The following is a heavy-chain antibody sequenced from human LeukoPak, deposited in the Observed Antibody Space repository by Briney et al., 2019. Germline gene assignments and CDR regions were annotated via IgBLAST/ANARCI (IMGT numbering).Heavy chain of an antibody. J-gene: IGHJ4*02. CDR2: ISSSTLKI. CDR1: GFTFSKYA. V-gene: IGHV3-21*01. D-gene: IGHD3-22*01. Sequence: GGSLRLSCAAAGFTFSKYAMTWVRQAPGKGLEWVSAISSSTLKIYYADSVKGRFTISRDNAKNSLYLQMNSLRAEDTAVYYCARDGYDSSGYRSSFDYWGQGTLVTVSS. CDR3: ARDGYDSSGYRSSFDY.